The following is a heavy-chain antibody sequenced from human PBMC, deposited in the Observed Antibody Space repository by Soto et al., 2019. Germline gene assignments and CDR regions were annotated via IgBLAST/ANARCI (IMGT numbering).Heavy chain of an antibody. D-gene: IGHD4-17*01. CDR3: ARIPPGDYGDYFDY. CDR2: IYYSGST. V-gene: IGHV4-39*01. J-gene: IGHJ4*02. CDR1: GGSISSSSYY. Sequence: QLQLLESGPGLVKPSETLSLTCTVSGGSISSSSYYWGWIRQPPGKGLEWIGSIYYSGSTYYNPSLKSRVTISVDTSKNQFSLKLSSVTAADTSVYYCARIPPGDYGDYFDYWGQGTLVTVSS.